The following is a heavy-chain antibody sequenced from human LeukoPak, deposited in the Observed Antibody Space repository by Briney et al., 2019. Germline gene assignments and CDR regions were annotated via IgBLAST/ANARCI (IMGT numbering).Heavy chain of an antibody. CDR2: INTDGSTT. D-gene: IGHD1-26*01. CDR1: GFTFSNYW. Sequence: GGSLRLSCAASGFTFSNYWMHWLRQAPGGGLVWVSRINTDGSTTTYADSVKGRFTISRDSAKSTLYLQMNILRAEDTAVYYCARTASHSGKYYGYFQNWGQGILVTVSS. J-gene: IGHJ1*01. CDR3: ARTASHSGKYYGYFQN. V-gene: IGHV3-74*01.